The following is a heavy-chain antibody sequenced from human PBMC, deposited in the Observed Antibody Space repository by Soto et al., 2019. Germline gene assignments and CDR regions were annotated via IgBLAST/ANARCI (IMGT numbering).Heavy chain of an antibody. Sequence: QVQLVQSGAEVKKPGASVKVSCKVSGYTFTGNYMHWMRQAPGQGPEWMGWINPRNGDTDYAQKFQGRVTITRDTAISTAYRGLSRLTSDDTAIYFGVRGGGVDVVTPTRIVLDYWGQGTLLTVSS. V-gene: IGHV1-2*02. CDR2: INPRNGDT. J-gene: IGHJ4*02. D-gene: IGHD2-21*02. CDR3: VRGGGVDVVTPTRIVLDY. CDR1: GYTFTGNY.